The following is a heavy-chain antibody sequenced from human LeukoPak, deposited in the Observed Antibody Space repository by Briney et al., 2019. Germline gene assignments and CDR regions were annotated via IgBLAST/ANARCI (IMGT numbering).Heavy chain of an antibody. CDR2: ISSGGTSI. CDR1: GFTFSSYE. Sequence: GGSLRLSCAASGFTFSSYEMNWVRQAPGKGLEWVSYISSGGTSIYYADSLKGRFTISRDNAKNSLHLQMNSLRAEDTAVYYCARTCGGDCYSNDYWGQGTLVTVSS. J-gene: IGHJ4*02. V-gene: IGHV3-48*03. D-gene: IGHD2-21*02. CDR3: ARTCGGDCYSNDY.